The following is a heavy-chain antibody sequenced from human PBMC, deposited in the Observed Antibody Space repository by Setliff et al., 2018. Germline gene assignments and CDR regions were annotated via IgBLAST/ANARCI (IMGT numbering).Heavy chain of an antibody. CDR3: TRASSIAVAGSSI. J-gene: IGHJ4*02. CDR1: GFTFGDYA. D-gene: IGHD6-19*01. V-gene: IGHV3-49*04. CDR2: IRSKAYGGTT. Sequence: PGESLKISCTASGFTFGDYAMSWVRQAPGKGLEWVGFIRSKAYGGTTEYAASVKGRFTISRDDSKSIAYLQMNSLKTEDTAVYYCTRASSIAVAGSSIWGQGTQVTV.